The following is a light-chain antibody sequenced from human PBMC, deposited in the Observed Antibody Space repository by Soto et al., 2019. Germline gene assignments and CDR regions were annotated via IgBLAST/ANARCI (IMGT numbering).Light chain of an antibody. V-gene: IGLV4-60*02. Sequence: QSVLTQSSSASAYLGSSVKITCTLSSGHSSYIIAWHQQQPGKAPRYLMKLEGSGSYNKGSGVPDRFSGSSSGADRYLTISNLQFEDEADYYCETWDSNTRVFGGGTQLTVL. CDR1: SGHSSYI. CDR3: ETWDSNTRV. CDR2: LEGSGSY. J-gene: IGLJ3*02.